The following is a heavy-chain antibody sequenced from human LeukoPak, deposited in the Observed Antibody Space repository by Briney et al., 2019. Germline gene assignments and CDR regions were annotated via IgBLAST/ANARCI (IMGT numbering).Heavy chain of an antibody. CDR1: GFTFSSYS. D-gene: IGHD6-19*01. CDR3: ARGFYISGWYNAFYI. J-gene: IGHJ3*02. Sequence: PGGPLRLSCAASGFTFSSYSMNWVRQAPGKGLEWVSSISSSSTYIYYADSLKGRFTISRDNAKNSLYLQMNSLRAEDTAVYYCARGFYISGWYNAFYIWAQGTMVTVSS. CDR2: ISSSSTYI. V-gene: IGHV3-21*01.